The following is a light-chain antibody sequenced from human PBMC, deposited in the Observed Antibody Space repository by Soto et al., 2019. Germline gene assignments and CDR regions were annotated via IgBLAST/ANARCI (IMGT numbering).Light chain of an antibody. CDR3: SSYTSSSLE. Sequence: QSVLTQPASVSGSPGQSITISCTGTSSDVGGYNYVSWYQQHPGKAPKLMIYDVSNWPSGVSNRFSGSKSGNTASLTISGLQAEDEADYYCSSYTSSSLEFGGGTKLTVL. V-gene: IGLV2-14*01. J-gene: IGLJ3*02. CDR1: SSDVGGYNY. CDR2: DVS.